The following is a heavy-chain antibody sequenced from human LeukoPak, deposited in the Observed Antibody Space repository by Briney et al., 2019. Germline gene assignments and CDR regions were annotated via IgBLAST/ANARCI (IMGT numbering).Heavy chain of an antibody. V-gene: IGHV1-69*05. Sequence: SVKVSCKASGGTFSSYVISWVRQAPGQGLEWMGGIIPIFGTANYAQKFQGRVTITTDESTSTAYMELSSLRSEDTAVYYCARTYYYDSSGYQAPYYFDYWGQGTLVTVSS. D-gene: IGHD3-22*01. CDR1: GGTFSSYV. CDR3: ARTYYYDSSGYQAPYYFDY. CDR2: IIPIFGTA. J-gene: IGHJ4*02.